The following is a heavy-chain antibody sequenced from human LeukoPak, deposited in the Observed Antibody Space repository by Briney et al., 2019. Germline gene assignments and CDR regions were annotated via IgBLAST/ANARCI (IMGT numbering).Heavy chain of an antibody. J-gene: IGHJ4*02. Sequence: SETLSLTCAVSGGSISSGTWWSWVRQPPGKGLEWIGQIYHSGSTNYNPSLKSRVTISVEKSKNQFSLNLTSVTAADTAVYYCARGRVAAGTDYWGQGTLV. CDR3: ARGRVAAGTDY. D-gene: IGHD6-13*01. CDR1: GGSISSGTW. V-gene: IGHV4-4*02. CDR2: IYHSGST.